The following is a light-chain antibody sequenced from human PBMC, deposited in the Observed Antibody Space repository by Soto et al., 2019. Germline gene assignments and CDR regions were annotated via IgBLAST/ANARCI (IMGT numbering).Light chain of an antibody. CDR3: QQYYSTPWT. V-gene: IGKV4-1*01. J-gene: IGKJ1*01. Sequence: DIVMTQSPDSLAVSLGERATINCQSSQSVLYSSNFKSYLAWYQQKPGQPPKLLISWASTRESGVPDRFSGSVSGTGFTLTINSLQAEDVAVYYCQQYYSTPWTFGQGTKVEIK. CDR2: WAS. CDR1: QSVLYSSNFKSY.